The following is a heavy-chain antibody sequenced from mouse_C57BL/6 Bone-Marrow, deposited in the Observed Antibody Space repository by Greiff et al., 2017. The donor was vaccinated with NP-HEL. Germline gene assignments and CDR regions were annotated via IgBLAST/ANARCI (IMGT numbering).Heavy chain of an antibody. D-gene: IGHD1-1*01. J-gene: IGHJ1*03. CDR2: INPNNGGT. CDR1: GYTFTDYY. V-gene: IGHV1-26*01. CDR3: AREILRFYWYFDV. Sequence: VQLQQSGPELVKPGASVKISCKASGYTFTDYYMNWVKQSHGKSLEWIGDINPNNGGTSYNQKFKGKATLTVDKSSGTAYMELRSLTSEDSAVYYCAREILRFYWYFDVWGTGTTVTVSS.